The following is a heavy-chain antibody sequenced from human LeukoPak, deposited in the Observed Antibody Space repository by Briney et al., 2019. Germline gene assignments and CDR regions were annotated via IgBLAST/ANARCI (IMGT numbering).Heavy chain of an antibody. CDR2: ISYDGSNK. J-gene: IGHJ4*02. CDR3: AREAAGASGSYGSFDY. Sequence: GGSLRLSCAASGFTFSSYGMHWVRQAPGKGLEWVAVISYDGSNKYYADSVKGRFTISRDNSKNTLYLQMNSLRAEDTAVYYCAREAAGASGSYGSFDYWGQGTLVTVSS. V-gene: IGHV3-30*19. CDR1: GFTFSSYG. D-gene: IGHD1-26*01.